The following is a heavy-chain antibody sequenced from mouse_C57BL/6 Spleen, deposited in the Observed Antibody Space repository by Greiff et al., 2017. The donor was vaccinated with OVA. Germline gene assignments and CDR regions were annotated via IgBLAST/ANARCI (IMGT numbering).Heavy chain of an antibody. CDR1: GFSLTSYG. CDR3: AKNRPNYYGSSSYAMDY. Sequence: VQLVESGPGLVQPSQSLSITCTVSGFSLTSYGVHWVRQPPGKGLEWLGVIWSGGSTDYNAAFISRLSFSKDNSKSQVFFKMNRLQADDTAIYYCAKNRPNYYGSSSYAMDYWGQGTSVTVSS. J-gene: IGHJ4*01. CDR2: IWSGGST. D-gene: IGHD1-1*01. V-gene: IGHV2-4*01.